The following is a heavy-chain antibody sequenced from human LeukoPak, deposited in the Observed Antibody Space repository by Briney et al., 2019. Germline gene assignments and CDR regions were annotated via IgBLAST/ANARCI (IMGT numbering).Heavy chain of an antibody. CDR3: AKDTILNYYDSSGYWPYFDY. J-gene: IGHJ4*02. CDR1: GFTFSSYG. CDR2: ISGSGGST. D-gene: IGHD3-22*01. Sequence: GGTLRLSCAASGFTFSSYGMSWVRQAPGKGLEWVSAISGSGGSTYYADSVKGRLTISRDNSKNTLYLQMNSLRAEDTAVYYCAKDTILNYYDSSGYWPYFDYWGRGTLVTVSS. V-gene: IGHV3-23*01.